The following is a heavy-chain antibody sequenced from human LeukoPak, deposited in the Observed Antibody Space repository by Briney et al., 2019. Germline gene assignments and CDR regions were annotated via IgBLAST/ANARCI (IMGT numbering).Heavy chain of an antibody. Sequence: ASVKVSCKISGYGLSILSIHWVRQAPGEGLQWVGGIDPQDGQTIYAQPFHGRATISEDTLSDTAYLELNSLRSEDTALYYCATHLDRSYYYFDFWGQGTLVIVSS. D-gene: IGHD3-10*01. J-gene: IGHJ4*02. CDR1: GYGLSILS. CDR3: ATHLDRSYYYFDF. V-gene: IGHV1-24*01. CDR2: IDPQDGQT.